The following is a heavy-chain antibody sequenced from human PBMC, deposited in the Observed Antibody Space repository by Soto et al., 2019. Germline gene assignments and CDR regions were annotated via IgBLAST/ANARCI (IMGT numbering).Heavy chain of an antibody. CDR2: LLPIFGTT. J-gene: IGHJ5*02. V-gene: IGHV1-69*01. D-gene: IGHD5-12*01. CDR1: GVTLSDYP. CDR3: ARGHCGFATCNQWILNWLDP. Sequence: QVQPVQSGAAVKKPGSSVKVSCKASGVTLSDYPINWVRQAPGQGLEWMGGLLPIFGTTIYGQKFQGRLTITADQSTNTAYTELSDLGPEDTAIFCCARGHCGFATCNQWILNWLDPWGQGTLVTVSS.